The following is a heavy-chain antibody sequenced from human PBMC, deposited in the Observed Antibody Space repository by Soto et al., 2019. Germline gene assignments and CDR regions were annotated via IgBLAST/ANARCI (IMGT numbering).Heavy chain of an antibody. J-gene: IGHJ5*02. CDR3: AKSPCIAPAGFWFDL. V-gene: IGHV3-23*01. D-gene: IGHD6-13*01. CDR1: GFTFSSYA. Sequence: GGSLRLSCAASGFTFSSYAMSWVRQAPGKGLEWVSAISGSGGSTYYADSVKGRFTISRDNSKNTLYLQMNSLRAEDTAVYYCAKSPCIAPAGFWFDLWGQGPLVTVSS. CDR2: ISGSGGST.